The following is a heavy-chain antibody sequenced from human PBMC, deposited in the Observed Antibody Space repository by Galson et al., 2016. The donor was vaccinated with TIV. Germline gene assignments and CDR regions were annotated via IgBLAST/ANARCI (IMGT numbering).Heavy chain of an antibody. CDR3: ARVFLSYSFDY. D-gene: IGHD2/OR15-2a*01. Sequence: SLRLPCAASGFTFSSHAMTWVRQAPGKGLEWVSAISGGGATTHYADSVKGRFTISRDNSKKTLYLQMNRLRSEDTAVYYCARVFLSYSFDYWGQETLVTVSS. V-gene: IGHV3-23*01. CDR1: GFTFSSHA. J-gene: IGHJ4*02. CDR2: ISGGGATT.